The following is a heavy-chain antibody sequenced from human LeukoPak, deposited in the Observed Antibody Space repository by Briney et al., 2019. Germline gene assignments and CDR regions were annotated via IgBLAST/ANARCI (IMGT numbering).Heavy chain of an antibody. J-gene: IGHJ4*02. Sequence: GASVKVSCKASGYTFSDYYMHWVRQAPGQGLEWMGWINPLSGGTNYAQKFQGRVTMSRDTSISPAYMELSRLISGDTAVYYCARVVGLQDIVVVPAAVLFAYWGQGTLVTVSS. D-gene: IGHD2-2*01. CDR3: ARVVGLQDIVVVPAAVLFAY. V-gene: IGHV1-2*02. CDR1: GYTFSDYY. CDR2: INPLSGGT.